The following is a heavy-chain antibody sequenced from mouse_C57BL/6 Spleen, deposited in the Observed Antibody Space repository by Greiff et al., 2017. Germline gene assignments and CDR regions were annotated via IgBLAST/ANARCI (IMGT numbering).Heavy chain of an antibody. Sequence: QVQLKQSGAELARPGASVKMSCKASGYTFTSYTMHWVKQRPGQGLEWIGYINPSSGYTKYNQKFKDKATLTADKSSSTAYMQLSSLTSEDSAVYDGARNHYGNRRWYCDVWGTGTTVTVSA. CDR3: ARNHYGNRRWYCDV. CDR1: GYTFTSYT. V-gene: IGHV1-4*01. D-gene: IGHD2-1*01. CDR2: INPSSGYT. J-gene: IGHJ1*03.